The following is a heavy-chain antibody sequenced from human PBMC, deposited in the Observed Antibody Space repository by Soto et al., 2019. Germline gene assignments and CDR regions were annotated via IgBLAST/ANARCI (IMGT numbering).Heavy chain of an antibody. J-gene: IGHJ6*02. CDR1: GGSISSGDYY. V-gene: IGHV4-30-4*01. Sequence: QVQLQESGPGLVKPSQTLSLTCTVSGGSISSGDYYWSWISQPPGKGLEWIGYIYYSGSTYYNPSLKSRVTISVDTSKNQFSLKLSSVTAADTAVYYCARESDGDYYYYGMDFWGQGTTVTVSS. CDR2: IYYSGST. CDR3: ARESDGDYYYYGMDF. D-gene: IGHD4-17*01.